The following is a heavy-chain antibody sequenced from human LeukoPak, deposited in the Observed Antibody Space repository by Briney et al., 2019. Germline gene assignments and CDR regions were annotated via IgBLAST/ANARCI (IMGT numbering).Heavy chain of an antibody. CDR3: ASLVGATPKA. CDR1: GFTFSSYG. J-gene: IGHJ5*02. Sequence: GGSLRLSCAASGFTFSSYGMHWVRQAPGKGLEWVAFIRYDGSNKYYADSVKGRFTISRDNSKNTLYLQMNSLRAEDTAVYYCASLVGATPKAWGQGTLVTVSS. D-gene: IGHD1-26*01. V-gene: IGHV3-30*02. CDR2: IRYDGSNK.